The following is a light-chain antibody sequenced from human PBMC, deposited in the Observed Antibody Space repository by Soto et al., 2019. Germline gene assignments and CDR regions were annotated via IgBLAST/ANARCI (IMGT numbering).Light chain of an antibody. V-gene: IGLV1-51*01. Sequence: QSVLTQPPSVSAAPGQKVTISCSGSSSNIGNNYVSWYQQLPGTAPKLLIYDNNKRPSGIPDRFSGSKSGTSATLGITGLQTGDEADYYCGTWDSSLSAEVFGGGTKPPS. CDR2: DNN. CDR1: SSNIGNNY. J-gene: IGLJ2*01. CDR3: GTWDSSLSAEV.